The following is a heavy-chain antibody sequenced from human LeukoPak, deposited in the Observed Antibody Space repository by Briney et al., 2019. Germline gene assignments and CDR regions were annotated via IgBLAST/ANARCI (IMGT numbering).Heavy chain of an antibody. CDR2: IYYSGST. V-gene: IGHV4-59*01. Sequence: PSETLSLTCTVSGGSLSSYYWSWVRQPPGKGLEWIGYIYYSGSTNYNPSLKSRVTISVDTSKNQFSLKLSSVTAADTAVYYCARAWFGERYYFDYWGQGTLVTVSS. D-gene: IGHD3-10*01. J-gene: IGHJ4*02. CDR1: GGSLSSYY. CDR3: ARAWFGERYYFDY.